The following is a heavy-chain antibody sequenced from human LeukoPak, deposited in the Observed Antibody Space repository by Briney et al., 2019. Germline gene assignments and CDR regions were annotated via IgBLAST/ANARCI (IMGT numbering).Heavy chain of an antibody. Sequence: PGGSLRLSCAASGFTFSNFAVSWVRQAPGKGLEWVSGISGSGDSTYYAESVKGRFTISRDNSKNTLYLQMHSLRADDTAVYYCAPYTYYFDYWGQGTLVTVSS. D-gene: IGHD2-2*02. CDR1: GFTFSNFA. V-gene: IGHV3-23*01. J-gene: IGHJ4*02. CDR3: APYTYYFDY. CDR2: ISGSGDST.